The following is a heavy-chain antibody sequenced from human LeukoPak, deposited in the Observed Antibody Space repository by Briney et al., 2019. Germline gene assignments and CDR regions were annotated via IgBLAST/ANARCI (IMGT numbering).Heavy chain of an antibody. CDR1: DGSISSSSYY. Sequence: PSETLSLTCTVSDGSISSSSYYWGWIRQPPGKGLEWIGTIFYSGSTYYNPSLKSRVTISVDTSKNQFSLKLTSVTAADTAVYYCARGGRDFWSGYPSYFDYWGQGTLVTVSS. CDR2: IFYSGST. CDR3: ARGGRDFWSGYPSYFDY. D-gene: IGHD3-3*01. J-gene: IGHJ4*02. V-gene: IGHV4-39*07.